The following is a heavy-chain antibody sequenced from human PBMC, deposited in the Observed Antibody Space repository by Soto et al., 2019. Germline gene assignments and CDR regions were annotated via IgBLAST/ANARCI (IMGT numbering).Heavy chain of an antibody. V-gene: IGHV4-61*08. CDR1: GGSISSGDYY. Sequence: SETLSLTCAVSGGSISSGDYYWSWIRQPPGKGLEWIGYIYYSGSTNYNPSLKSRVTISVDTSRNQFFLKVNSVAAADTAVYYCARWTSCGGDCYWLDYWGQGTLVTVSS. D-gene: IGHD2-21*02. CDR2: IYYSGST. CDR3: ARWTSCGGDCYWLDY. J-gene: IGHJ4*02.